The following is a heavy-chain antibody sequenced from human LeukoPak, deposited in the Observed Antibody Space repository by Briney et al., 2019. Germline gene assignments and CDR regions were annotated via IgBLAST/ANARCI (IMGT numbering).Heavy chain of an antibody. CDR3: ARDGGDYDMYYFDY. D-gene: IGHD3-9*01. J-gene: IGHJ4*02. V-gene: IGHV4-4*07. CDR1: GGSISSYY. CDR2: IYTSGST. Sequence: SETLSLTCTVSGGSISSYYWSWIRQPAGKGLEWIGRIYTSGSTNYNPSLKSRVTISVDRSKNQFSLKLSSVTAADTAVYYCARDGGDYDMYYFDYWGQGTLVTVSS.